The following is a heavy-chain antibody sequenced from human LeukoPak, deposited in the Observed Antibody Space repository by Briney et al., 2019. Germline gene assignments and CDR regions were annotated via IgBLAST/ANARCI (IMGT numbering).Heavy chain of an antibody. CDR1: GYTFTSYD. Sequence: ASVKVSCKASGYTFTSYDINWVRQATGQGLEWMGWMNPNSGNTGYAQKFQGRVTMTRNTSITTAYMELSSLTSEDTVVYYCAREMNPYYYYYGMDVWGQGTTVTVSS. CDR3: AREMNPYYYYYGMDV. CDR2: MNPNSGNT. J-gene: IGHJ6*02. D-gene: IGHD1-14*01. V-gene: IGHV1-8*01.